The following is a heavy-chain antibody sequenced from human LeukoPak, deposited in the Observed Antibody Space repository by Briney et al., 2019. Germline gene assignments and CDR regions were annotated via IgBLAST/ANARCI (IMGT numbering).Heavy chain of an antibody. CDR2: IWYDGSNR. V-gene: IGHV3-30*02. J-gene: IGHJ4*02. Sequence: PGGSLRLSCTASGFTFSRYGMHWVRQAPGKGLEWVAVIWYDGSNRQYADSVKGRFTISRDNSKNTLYLQMSSLRAEDTAVYYCAKAFRAAAGNFGSDYWGQGTLVTVSS. CDR1: GFTFSRYG. CDR3: AKAFRAAAGNFGSDY. D-gene: IGHD6-13*01.